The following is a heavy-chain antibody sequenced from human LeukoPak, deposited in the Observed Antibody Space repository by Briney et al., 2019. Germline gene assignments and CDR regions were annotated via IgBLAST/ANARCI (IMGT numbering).Heavy chain of an antibody. CDR1: GFTFSSYA. CDR3: ARAGVEYYGSGMAYSRLYYYYGMDV. J-gene: IGHJ6*02. Sequence: GGSLRLSCAASGFTFSSYAMHWVRQAPGKGLEWVAVISYDGSNKYYADSVKGRFTISRDNSKNTLYLQMNSLRAEDTAVYYCARAGVEYYGSGMAYSRLYYYYGMDVWGQGTTVTVSS. V-gene: IGHV3-30*04. CDR2: ISYDGSNK. D-gene: IGHD3-10*01.